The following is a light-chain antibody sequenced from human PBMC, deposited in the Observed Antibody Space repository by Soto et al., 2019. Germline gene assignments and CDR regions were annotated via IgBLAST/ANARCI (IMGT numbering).Light chain of an antibody. J-gene: IGLJ3*02. Sequence: QSVLTQPPSASGTAGQTVTISCSGSSSNIGSNTVNWYQQLPGAAPTLLIYSFNQRPSGVPDRFSGSKSGTSASLAISGLQSEDEADYYCAACDDSLNGLWAFGRGTKLTVL. CDR2: SFN. V-gene: IGLV1-44*01. CDR1: SSNIGSNT. CDR3: AACDDSLNGLWA.